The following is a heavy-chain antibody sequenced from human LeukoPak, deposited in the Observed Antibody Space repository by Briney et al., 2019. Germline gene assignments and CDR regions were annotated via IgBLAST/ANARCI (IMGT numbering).Heavy chain of an antibody. Sequence: DPSETLSLTRAVYGGSFSGYYWSWMRQPPGKGLEWIGEIYHSGSTNYNPSLKSRVTISVDKSKNQFSLKLSSVTAADTAVYYCARVLRYFDWFPRFDPWGQGTLVTVSS. V-gene: IGHV4-34*01. D-gene: IGHD3-9*01. CDR2: IYHSGST. J-gene: IGHJ5*02. CDR3: ARVLRYFDWFPRFDP. CDR1: GGSFSGYY.